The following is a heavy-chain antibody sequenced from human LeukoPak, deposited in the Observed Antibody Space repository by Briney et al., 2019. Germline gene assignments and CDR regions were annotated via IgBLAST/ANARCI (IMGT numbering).Heavy chain of an antibody. V-gene: IGHV3-21*01. D-gene: IGHD3-10*01. CDR1: GFTFSSYS. CDR2: ISSSSSYI. Sequence: PGGSLRLSCAASGFTFSSYSMNWVRQAPGKGLEWVSSISSSSSYIYYADSVKGRFTISRDNAKNSLYLQMNSLRAEDTAVYYCARYGSGSYPPFDYWGQGTLVTVPS. CDR3: ARYGSGSYPPFDY. J-gene: IGHJ4*02.